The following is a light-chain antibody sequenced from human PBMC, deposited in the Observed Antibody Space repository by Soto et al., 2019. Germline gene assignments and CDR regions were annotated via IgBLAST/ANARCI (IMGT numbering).Light chain of an antibody. Sequence: DIVVTQSPLTLPVTPGETASISCRSSESLLHSNGYNYLDWYLQKPGQSPQLLIYLGSNRASGVPDRFSASASGTDFTLTISRVEAEDVGVYYCMGALQSPPTFGQGTKGDIK. CDR2: LGS. J-gene: IGKJ1*01. CDR3: MGALQSPPT. CDR1: ESLLHSNGYNY. V-gene: IGKV2-28*01.